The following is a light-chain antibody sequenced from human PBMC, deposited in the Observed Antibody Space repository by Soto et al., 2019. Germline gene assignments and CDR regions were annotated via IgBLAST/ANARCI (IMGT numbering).Light chain of an antibody. V-gene: IGKV1-39*01. CDR2: AAS. CDR1: QSISIY. CDR3: QQSYSTPLT. Sequence: DIQMTQSPSSLSASVGDRVTITCLAGQSISIYLNWYQQKPGKAPKLLIYAASSLQSGVPSRFSGSGSGTDFTLTISSLQPEDFATFYCQQSYSTPLTFGGGTKVDIK. J-gene: IGKJ4*01.